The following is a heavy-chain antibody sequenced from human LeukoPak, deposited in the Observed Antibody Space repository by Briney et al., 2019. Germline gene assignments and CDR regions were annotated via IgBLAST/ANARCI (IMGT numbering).Heavy chain of an antibody. CDR1: GYTFTSYY. V-gene: IGHV1-46*01. Sequence: GASVKVSCKASGYTFTSYYMHGLRQAPRQGLEWMGIINPSGGSTSYAQKFQGRVTMTRDTSTSTVYMELSSLRSEDTAVYYCARDLASNYGGNSGNYYFGMDVWGQGTTVTVSS. CDR2: INPSGGST. J-gene: IGHJ6*02. CDR3: ARDLASNYGGNSGNYYFGMDV. D-gene: IGHD4-23*01.